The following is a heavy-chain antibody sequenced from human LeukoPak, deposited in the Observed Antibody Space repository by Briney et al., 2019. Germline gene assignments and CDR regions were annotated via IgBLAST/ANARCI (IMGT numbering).Heavy chain of an antibody. Sequence: SQTLSLTCAISRATLCSNSGGWNWIRQSPSRGLEWLGRTYYRSKWSFDYARSVKSRITISADTSKHHFSLQLSSVTPHDTVLYDCARGEYTRFDNWGQGTLVTVSS. J-gene: IGHJ4*02. V-gene: IGHV6-1*01. CDR1: RATLCSNSGG. D-gene: IGHD2-2*02. CDR3: ARGEYTRFDN. CDR2: TYYRSKWSF.